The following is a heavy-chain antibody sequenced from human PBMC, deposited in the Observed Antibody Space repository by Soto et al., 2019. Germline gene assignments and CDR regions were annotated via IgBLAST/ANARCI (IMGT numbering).Heavy chain of an antibody. J-gene: IGHJ4*02. Sequence: GGSLRLSCTASVFSFSRYALSWFRQAPGKGLEWVSTISGSDGKTYYADSVKGRFSISRDTSKTTLYLEMTSLRVEDTAVYYCARWSFLDYWGQGTRVTVSS. V-gene: IGHV3-23*01. CDR3: ARWSFLDY. D-gene: IGHD1-26*01. CDR2: ISGSDGKT. CDR1: VFSFSRYA.